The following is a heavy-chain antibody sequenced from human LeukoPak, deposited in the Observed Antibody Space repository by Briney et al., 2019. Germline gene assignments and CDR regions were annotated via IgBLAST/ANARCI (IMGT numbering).Heavy chain of an antibody. Sequence: SETLSLTRTVSDGSISSYYWSWIRQPPGKGLEWIGYIYYSGSTNYNPSLKSRVTISVDTSKNQFSLKLSSVTAADTAVYYCAQSRGAFDIWGQGTMVTVSS. J-gene: IGHJ3*02. V-gene: IGHV4-59*08. CDR3: AQSRGAFDI. CDR2: IYYSGST. CDR1: DGSISSYY.